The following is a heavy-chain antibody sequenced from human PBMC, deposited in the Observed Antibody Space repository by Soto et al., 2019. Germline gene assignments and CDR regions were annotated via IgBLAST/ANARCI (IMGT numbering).Heavy chain of an antibody. D-gene: IGHD4-17*01. J-gene: IGHJ1*01. V-gene: IGHV4-4*08. CDR1: GGSFSNYY. Sequence: QMQLQESGPGLVKASETLSLTCSVSGGSFSNYYWGWIRQAPGKGLEWIGSIYNSGTTNYNPSLKSRVIISPESSTIQFSLRLNSGTVADSAGYYCASGAPSRYLGQGALVTVSS. CDR3: ASGAPSRY. CDR2: IYNSGTT.